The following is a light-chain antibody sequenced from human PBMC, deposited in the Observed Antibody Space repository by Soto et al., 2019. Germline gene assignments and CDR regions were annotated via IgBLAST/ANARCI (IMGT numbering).Light chain of an antibody. CDR1: QSVRSN. V-gene: IGKV3-15*01. CDR3: QHYNNWPPIT. Sequence: EILMTQSPATLSVAPGERATLSCRASQSVRSNLAWYQQKPGQAPRLLIYDASTRATGIPARFSGSGSGTEFTLTISSLQSEDFAVYYCQHYNNWPPITFGQGTRLEIK. J-gene: IGKJ5*01. CDR2: DAS.